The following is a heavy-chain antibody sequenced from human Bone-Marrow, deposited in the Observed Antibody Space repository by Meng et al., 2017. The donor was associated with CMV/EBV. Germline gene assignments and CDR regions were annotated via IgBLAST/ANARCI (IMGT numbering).Heavy chain of an antibody. Sequence: SVKVSCKASGGTWSKSAFSWMRQAPGQGLEWRGGIIPGVGATKYAPKFQGKVTITADESSSTVYMDLNSLRSEDTATYYCARDNGLVVVPSSMSRLGLGSWGQGTLVTVSS. CDR2: IIPGVGAT. CDR3: ARDNGLVVVPSSMSRLGLGS. V-gene: IGHV1-69*13. J-gene: IGHJ5*02. CDR1: GGTWSKSA. D-gene: IGHD2-2*01.